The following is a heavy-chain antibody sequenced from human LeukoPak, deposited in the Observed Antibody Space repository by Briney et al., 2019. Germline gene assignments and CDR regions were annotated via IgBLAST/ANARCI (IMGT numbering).Heavy chain of an antibody. V-gene: IGHV1-46*01. D-gene: IGHD2-2*01. J-gene: IGHJ2*01. Sequence: ASVKVSCKASGYTFTNYYIHWVRQAPGQGLEWTGIINPSGGSTSYAQKFQGRVTMTRDTSTSTVYMELSSLRSEDTAVYYCARGGDCSSTSCYLTRYFDLWGRGTLVTVSS. CDR1: GYTFTNYY. CDR3: ARGGDCSSTSCYLTRYFDL. CDR2: INPSGGST.